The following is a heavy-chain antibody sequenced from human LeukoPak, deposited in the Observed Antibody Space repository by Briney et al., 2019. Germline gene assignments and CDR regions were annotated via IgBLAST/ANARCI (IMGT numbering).Heavy chain of an antibody. V-gene: IGHV3-66*01. Sequence: GGSLRLSCAASGFTVSSNYMTWVRQAPGKGLEWVSVIYSGGSTYYADSVKGRFTISRDNSKNTLYLQMNSLGAEDTAVYYCARDRAYYGMDVWGQGTTVTVSS. CDR2: IYSGGST. CDR3: ARDRAYYGMDV. J-gene: IGHJ6*02. CDR1: GFTVSSNY.